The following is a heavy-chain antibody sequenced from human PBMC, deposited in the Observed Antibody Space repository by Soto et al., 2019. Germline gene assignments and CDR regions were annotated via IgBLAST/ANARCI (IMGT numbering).Heavy chain of an antibody. Sequence: ASVNVSCKSSGYTFNFYWMTWVRQAPGQGLECMGWISGFNGNTNYAADLQGRVTMTTDTSTSTAYMELRGLRSDDTAVYYCARIGVSSGHESPDFDSWGQGTLVTVSS. CDR2: ISGFNGNT. V-gene: IGHV1-18*01. CDR1: GYTFNFYW. CDR3: ARIGVSSGHESPDFDS. J-gene: IGHJ4*02. D-gene: IGHD3-16*01.